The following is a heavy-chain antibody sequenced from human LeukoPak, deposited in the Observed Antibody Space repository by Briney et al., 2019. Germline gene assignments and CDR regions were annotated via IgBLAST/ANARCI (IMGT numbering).Heavy chain of an antibody. CDR2: IYYSGST. J-gene: IGHJ3*02. CDR3: ARGYCSGGSCYRGSDAFDI. V-gene: IGHV4-59*01. CDR1: GGSISSYY. D-gene: IGHD2-15*01. Sequence: SETLSLTCTVSGGSISSYYWSWIRQPPGKGLEWIGYIYYSGSTNYNPSLKSRVTISVDTSKNQFSLKLSSVTAADTAVYYCARGYCSGGSCYRGSDAFDIWGQGTMVTVSS.